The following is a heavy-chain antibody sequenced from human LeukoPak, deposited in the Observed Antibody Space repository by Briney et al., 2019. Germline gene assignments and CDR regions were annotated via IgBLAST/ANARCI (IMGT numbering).Heavy chain of an antibody. J-gene: IGHJ4*02. D-gene: IGHD3-22*01. V-gene: IGHV1-69*04. CDR3: ARPVAYYYDSSGYSPFDY. CDR2: IIPILGIA. CDR1: GGTFSSYA. Sequence: GASVKVSCKASGGTFSSYAISWVRQAPGQGLEWMGRIIPILGIANYAQKFQGRVTITADKSTSTAYMELSSLRSEDTAVYYCARPVAYYYDSSGYSPFDYWGQGPLVTVSS.